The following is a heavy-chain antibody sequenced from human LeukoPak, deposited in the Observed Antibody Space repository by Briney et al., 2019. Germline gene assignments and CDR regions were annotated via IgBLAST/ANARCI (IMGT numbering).Heavy chain of an antibody. J-gene: IGHJ4*02. CDR1: RYSFTTYW. CDR2: IYPGDSDT. V-gene: IGHV5-51*01. CDR3: ARHTSGWPLDY. D-gene: IGHD2-2*01. Sequence: GESLKISCKGSRYSFTTYWIGWVRQMPGKGLEWMGIIYPGDSDTRYSPSFQGQGPISAHKSLRTAYLQWSSLKASDSAVYYCARHTSGWPLDYWGQGTLVTVSS.